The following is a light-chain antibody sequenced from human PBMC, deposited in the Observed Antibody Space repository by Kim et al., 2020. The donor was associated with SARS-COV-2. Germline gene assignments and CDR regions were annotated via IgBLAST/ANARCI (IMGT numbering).Light chain of an antibody. CDR2: DYN. J-gene: IGLJ2*01. CDR1: GANIGNNY. V-gene: IGLV1-51*01. Sequence: GQRVTISCSGSGANIGNNYVSWYQQLPGTAPKLLIYDYNQRPTGIPDRFSGSKSGTSATLDITGLQPGDEADYYCGTWDSGLSAWIFGGGTQLTVL. CDR3: GTWDSGLSAWI.